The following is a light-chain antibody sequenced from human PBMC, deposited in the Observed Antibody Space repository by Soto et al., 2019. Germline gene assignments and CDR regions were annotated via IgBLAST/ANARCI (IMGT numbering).Light chain of an antibody. CDR1: SSDVGGYNY. CDR3: SSYTSTSTYV. CDR2: EVT. J-gene: IGLJ1*01. Sequence: QSVLTQPASVSGSPGQSITMSCTGTSSDVGGYNYVSWYQQHPGKAPKLMIYEVTSRPSGVSNRFSASKSGNTASLSISGLQAEDEADYYCSSYTSTSTYVFGAGTKVTVL. V-gene: IGLV2-14*01.